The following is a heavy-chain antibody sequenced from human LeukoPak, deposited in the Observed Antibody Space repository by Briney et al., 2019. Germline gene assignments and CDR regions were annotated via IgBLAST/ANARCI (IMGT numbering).Heavy chain of an antibody. CDR3: ARDTESGSSH. Sequence: PGGSLRLSCAASGFTFSDYYMSWVRQAPGKGLEWVSYISSRGTTKYYADSVKGRVAISRDNAKNSLFLQVNSLRAGDTAVYYCARDTESGSSHWGQGTLVTVSS. CDR1: GFTFSDYY. V-gene: IGHV3-11*01. CDR2: ISSRGTTK. D-gene: IGHD6-6*01. J-gene: IGHJ4*02.